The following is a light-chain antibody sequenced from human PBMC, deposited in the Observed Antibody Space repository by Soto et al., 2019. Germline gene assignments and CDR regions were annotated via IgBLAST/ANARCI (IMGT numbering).Light chain of an antibody. CDR1: QSITSSS. Sequence: EIGLTQSPATLSLSPGERATLSCRASQSITSSSLAWYHNKPVQAPSLLIYAASSRATGIPERFSGSGSGPDLAFTISRLEPEDFAVYYCQQYGASPRTFGQGTKVEIK. CDR2: AAS. V-gene: IGKV3-20*01. J-gene: IGKJ1*01. CDR3: QQYGASPRT.